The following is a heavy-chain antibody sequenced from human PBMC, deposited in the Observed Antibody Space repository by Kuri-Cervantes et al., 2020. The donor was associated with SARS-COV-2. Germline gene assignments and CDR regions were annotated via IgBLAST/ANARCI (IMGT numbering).Heavy chain of an antibody. CDR2: ISYDGSNK. CDR3: ARANGGSYRGWFDP. D-gene: IGHD1-26*01. CDR1: GFTFSSYA. V-gene: IGHV3-30-3*01. J-gene: IGHJ5*02. Sequence: GESLKISCAASGFTFSSYAMHWVRQAPGKGLEWVAVISYDGSNKYYADSVKARFTISRDNSKNTLYLQMNSLRAEDTAVYYCARANGGSYRGWFDPWGQGTLVTVSS.